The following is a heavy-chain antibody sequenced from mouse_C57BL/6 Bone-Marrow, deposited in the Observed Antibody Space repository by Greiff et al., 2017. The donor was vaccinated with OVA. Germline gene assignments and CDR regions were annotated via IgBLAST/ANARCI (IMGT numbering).Heavy chain of an antibody. CDR3: ARSYYSNYYFDY. V-gene: IGHV1-81*01. D-gene: IGHD2-5*01. J-gene: IGHJ2*01. CDR2: IYPRSGNT. CDR1: GYTFTSYG. Sequence: VKLMESGAELARPGASVKLSCKASGYTFTSYGISWVKQRTGQGLEWIGEIYPRSGNTYYNEKFKGKATLTADKSSSTAYMELRSLTSEDSAVYFCARSYYSNYYFDYGGQGTTLTVSS.